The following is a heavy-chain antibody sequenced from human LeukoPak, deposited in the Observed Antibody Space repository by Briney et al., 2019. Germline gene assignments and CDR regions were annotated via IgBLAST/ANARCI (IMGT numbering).Heavy chain of an antibody. V-gene: IGHV3-48*03. CDR2: ISSSGSTI. D-gene: IGHD6-13*01. CDR1: GFTFSSYE. CDR3: ARLGDSSSWFYDY. Sequence: GGSLRLSCAASGFTFSSYEMNWVRQAPGKGLEWVSYISSSGSTIYYADSVKGRFTISRDNAKNSLYLHMNSVRAEDTAVYYCARLGDSSSWFYDYWGQGTLVTVSS. J-gene: IGHJ4*02.